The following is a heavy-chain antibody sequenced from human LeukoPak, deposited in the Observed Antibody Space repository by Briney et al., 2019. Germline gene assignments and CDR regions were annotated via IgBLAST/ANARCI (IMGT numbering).Heavy chain of an antibody. J-gene: IGHJ4*02. D-gene: IGHD2-2*01. Sequence: PGGSLRLSCAASGFTFSSYGMHWVRQAPGKGLEWVTFIRDDGSNKYYADSVKGRFTISRDNSKNTLYLQMNSLRVEDTAVYYCAKGGLGCSSTSCFDYWGQGTLVTVSS. CDR1: GFTFSSYG. CDR3: AKGGLGCSSTSCFDY. CDR2: IRDDGSNK. V-gene: IGHV3-30*02.